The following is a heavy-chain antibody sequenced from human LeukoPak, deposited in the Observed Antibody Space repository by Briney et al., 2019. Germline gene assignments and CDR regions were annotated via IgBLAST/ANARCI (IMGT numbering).Heavy chain of an antibody. J-gene: IGHJ4*02. CDR1: GFTFSDYY. Sequence: GGSLRLSYAASGFTFSDYYMSWIRQAPGKGLEWVSYISGNGNIIYYADSVKGRSTISRDNAKNTLFLQMNSLRAEDTALYYCARLPNYYFDYWDQGTLVTVSS. V-gene: IGHV3-11*01. D-gene: IGHD5-24*01. CDR3: ARLPNYYFDY. CDR2: ISGNGNII.